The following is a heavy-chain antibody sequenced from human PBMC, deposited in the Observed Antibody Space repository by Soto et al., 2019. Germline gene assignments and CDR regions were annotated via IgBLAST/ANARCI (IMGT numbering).Heavy chain of an antibody. CDR3: ARVLQWSTPDY. V-gene: IGHV1-18*01. CDR1: GYSFTGYG. J-gene: IGHJ4*02. Sequence: QVQLVQSGAEVKKPGASVNISCKASGYSFTGYGISWVRQAPGQGLEWMGWISGYNGHIDYAQKFQGRGSMTTDTSTNTAYMEMRSLRSDDTAKYYCARVLQWSTPDYWGQGSLDTVSS. D-gene: IGHD6-19*01. CDR2: ISGYNGHI.